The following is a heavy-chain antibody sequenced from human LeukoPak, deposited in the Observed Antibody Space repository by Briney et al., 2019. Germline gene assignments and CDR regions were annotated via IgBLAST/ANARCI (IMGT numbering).Heavy chain of an antibody. V-gene: IGHV4-39*01. CDR1: DGSISSSTYY. D-gene: IGHD2-21*02. Sequence: PSETLSLTSTLSDGSISSSTYYWGWIRQPPGKGLEWVGSIFYTGSTYYNPSLKSRVTISVDTSKNQFSLKLSSVTAADTAVYYCARSMKAYCGGDCYYTYWYFDLWGRGTLVTVSS. CDR3: ARSMKAYCGGDCYYTYWYFDL. CDR2: IFYTGST. J-gene: IGHJ2*01.